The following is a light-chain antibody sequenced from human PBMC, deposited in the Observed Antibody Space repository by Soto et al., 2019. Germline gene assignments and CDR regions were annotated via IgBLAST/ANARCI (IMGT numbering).Light chain of an antibody. V-gene: IGLV4-69*01. CDR1: SGHSTYA. CDR2: VNSDGSH. J-gene: IGLJ2*01. CDR3: QTWGSGIVV. Sequence: QLVLTQSPSASASLGASVKLTCTLSSGHSTYAIAWHQQQPEKGPRYLMKVNSDGSHNKGDGIPDRFSGSSSGAERYLTISRLQSEDEADYYCQTWGSGIVVFGGGTKLTVL.